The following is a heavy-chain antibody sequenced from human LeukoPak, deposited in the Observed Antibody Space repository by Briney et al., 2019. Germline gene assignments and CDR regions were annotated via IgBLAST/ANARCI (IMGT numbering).Heavy chain of an antibody. CDR2: IYYSGST. CDR3: ASTTYYYDSSGFDY. V-gene: IGHV4-59*01. J-gene: IGHJ4*02. D-gene: IGHD3-22*01. Sequence: SETLSLTCTVSGGSISSYYWSWIRQPPGKGLEWIGYIYYSGSTNYNPSLKSRVTISVDTSKNQFSLKLSSVTAADTAVYYCASTTYYYDSSGFDYWGQGTLVTVYS. CDR1: GGSISSYY.